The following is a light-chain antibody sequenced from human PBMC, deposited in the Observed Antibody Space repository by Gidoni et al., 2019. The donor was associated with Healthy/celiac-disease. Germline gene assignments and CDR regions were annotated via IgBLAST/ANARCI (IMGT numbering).Light chain of an antibody. CDR3: QQYYDSPRT. CDR1: QTVLYRSDNRNY. Sequence: IVMPQSPDSLAVSLGELATINCKSSQTVLYRSDNRNYLAWYQQKPGQSPKLLIYWASTRASGVPDRFSGSGSGTDFTLTISTLQAEDAAVYFCQQYYDSPRTFGQGTKVEIK. CDR2: WAS. V-gene: IGKV4-1*01. J-gene: IGKJ1*01.